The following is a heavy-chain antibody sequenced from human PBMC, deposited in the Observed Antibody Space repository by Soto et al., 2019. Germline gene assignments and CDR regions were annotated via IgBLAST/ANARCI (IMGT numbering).Heavy chain of an antibody. CDR1: GGSFNTYS. Sequence: QVQLVQSGSEVHKPGSSVKVSCRASGGSFNTYSINWLRQAPGQGLEWIGGIIPMFRNANYAQKFKGRVTIMADASTSTVAMALSSLTSEDTAVYYGARLWGIAPRDDWGKGTLVTVSS. J-gene: IGHJ1*01. V-gene: IGHV1-69*12. D-gene: IGHD6-6*01. CDR3: ARLWGIAPRDD. CDR2: IIPMFRNA.